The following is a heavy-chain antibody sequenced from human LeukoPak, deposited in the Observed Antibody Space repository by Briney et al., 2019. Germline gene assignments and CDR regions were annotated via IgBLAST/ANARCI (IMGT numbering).Heavy chain of an antibody. CDR1: DGSINGYY. J-gene: IGHJ3*02. V-gene: IGHV4-59*01. CDR2: MYSGGTT. CDR3: ARHSGHSSTNDAFDI. Sequence: SETLSLTCTVSDGSINGYYWSWIRQPPGKGLDWIGYMYSGGTTNYSPSLKSRVTISEDMSKNQFSLKLTSVTAADAAVYYCARHSGHSSTNDAFDIWGQGTMVIVSS. D-gene: IGHD6-13*01.